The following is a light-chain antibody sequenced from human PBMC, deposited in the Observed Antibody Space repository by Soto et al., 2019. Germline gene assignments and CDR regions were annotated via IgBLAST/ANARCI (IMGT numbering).Light chain of an antibody. CDR1: QSISTW. CDR3: QHYSTYPWT. V-gene: IGKV1-5*01. J-gene: IGKJ1*01. Sequence: IQMTQSPSTLSASVGDRVSITCRASQSISTWLTWYQQQPGKATKVLIYGASSLESGVPSRFSGSGSGTEFTFTITSLQPGDSATYYCQHYSTYPWTFGQGTKVDIK. CDR2: GAS.